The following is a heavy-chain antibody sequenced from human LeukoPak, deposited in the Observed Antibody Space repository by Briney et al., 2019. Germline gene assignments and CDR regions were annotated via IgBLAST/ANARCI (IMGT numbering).Heavy chain of an antibody. J-gene: IGHJ4*02. CDR1: GFTFSGYW. Sequence: GGSLRLSCAASGFTFSGYWMHWVRQAPGKGLEWVSTMSGDATSTYYADSVKGRFTISRDNSKNTLYLQMNSLRADDTAVYYCAKRTSGSSWYSSDSWGQGTLVTVSS. CDR3: AKRTSGSSWYSSDS. V-gene: IGHV3-23*01. D-gene: IGHD6-13*01. CDR2: MSGDATST.